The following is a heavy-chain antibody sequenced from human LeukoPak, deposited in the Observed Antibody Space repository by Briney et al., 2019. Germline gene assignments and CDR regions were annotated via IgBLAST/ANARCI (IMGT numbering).Heavy chain of an antibody. J-gene: IGHJ6*03. CDR1: GYSFTSYW. D-gene: IGHD2-2*01. V-gene: IGHV5-51*01. CDR2: IYPGDSDT. Sequence: GESLKISCKGSGYSFTSYWIGWVRQMPGKGLEWMGIIYPGDSDTRYSPSFQGQVTISADKSLSTAYLQWSSLKASDTAMYYCARLSDIVVVPAASGYMDVWGKGTTVTVSS. CDR3: ARLSDIVVVPAASGYMDV.